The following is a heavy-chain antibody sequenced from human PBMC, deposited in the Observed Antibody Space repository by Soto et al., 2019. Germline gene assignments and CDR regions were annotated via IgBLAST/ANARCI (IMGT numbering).Heavy chain of an antibody. CDR2: INPSGGTT. J-gene: IGHJ5*02. Sequence: GASVKSSCKASGSTFTGYYMHWVRQAPGQGLEWMGVINPSGGTTNYAQKFQGRVTMTRDTSTSTVYMELSSLRSEDTAVYYCARGLSLNWFDPWGQGTLVTVSS. CDR3: ARGLSLNWFDP. D-gene: IGHD3-16*01. V-gene: IGHV1-46*01. CDR1: GSTFTGYY.